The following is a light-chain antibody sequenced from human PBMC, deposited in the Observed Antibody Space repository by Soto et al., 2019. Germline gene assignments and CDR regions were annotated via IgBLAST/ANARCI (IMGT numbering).Light chain of an antibody. CDR1: QSVSSN. J-gene: IGKJ1*01. V-gene: IGKV3-15*01. CDR2: NAS. CDR3: QQYKNWPRT. Sequence: EIVMTQSPATLSVSPGERATLSCRASQSVSSNLVWYQQKSGQPPRLLIYNASTRATGIPARFSGSGSGTEFTLTISSLQSEDCAVYYCQQYKNWPRTFGQGTKVEIK.